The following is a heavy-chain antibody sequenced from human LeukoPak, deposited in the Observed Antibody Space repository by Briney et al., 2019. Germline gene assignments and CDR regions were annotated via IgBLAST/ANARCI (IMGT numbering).Heavy chain of an antibody. D-gene: IGHD3-10*01. V-gene: IGHV3-30*03. CDR2: ISYDGSNK. J-gene: IGHJ4*02. CDR1: GFTFSSYG. CDR3: AVTMVPIDY. Sequence: PGRSLRLSCAASGFTFSSYGMHWVRQAPGKGLEWVAVISYDGSNKYYADSVKGRFTISRDNSKNTLYLQMNSLRAEDTAVYYCAVTMVPIDYWGQGTLVTVSS.